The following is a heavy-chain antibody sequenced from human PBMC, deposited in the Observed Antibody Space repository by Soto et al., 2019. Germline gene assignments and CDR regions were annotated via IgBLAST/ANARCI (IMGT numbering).Heavy chain of an antibody. D-gene: IGHD2-2*01. Sequence: QVQLQESGPGLVKPSETLSLTCTVSGGSISSYYWSWIRQPPGKGLEWIGYIYYSGSTNYNPSLKSRVTISVDTSKNQFSLKLSSVTAADTAVYYCAGGLGDCSSTSCYRGVYYYYYYYMDVWGKGTTVTVSS. CDR3: AGGLGDCSSTSCYRGVYYYYYYYMDV. CDR2: IYYSGST. CDR1: GGSISSYY. V-gene: IGHV4-59*08. J-gene: IGHJ6*03.